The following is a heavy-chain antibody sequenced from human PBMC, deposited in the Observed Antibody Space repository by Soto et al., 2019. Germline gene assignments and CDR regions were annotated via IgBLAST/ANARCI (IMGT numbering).Heavy chain of an antibody. D-gene: IGHD6-13*01. CDR1: GGSSGGYG. Sequence: SETLCLSWSVAGGSSGGYGGSWIRQPPGKGLEWIGYIYYSGSTNYNPSLKSRVTISVDTSKNQFSLKLSSVTAADTAVYYCAREGVSSRWYNYYGMDVWGQGTTVTVSS. V-gene: IGHV4-59*01. CDR3: AREGVSSRWYNYYGMDV. J-gene: IGHJ6*02. CDR2: IYYSGST.